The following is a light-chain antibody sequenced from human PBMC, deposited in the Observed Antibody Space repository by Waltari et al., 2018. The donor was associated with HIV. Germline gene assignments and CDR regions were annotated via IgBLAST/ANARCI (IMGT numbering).Light chain of an antibody. V-gene: IGLV1-40*01. CDR1: TSNIGAGYD. J-gene: IGLJ3*02. CDR2: GNT. CDR3: ESYDSSLSGSWV. Sequence: QSVLTPPPSVSRAPGQRVSISCTGSTSNIGAGYDVHWYHKVPGTAPKLLIFGNTHRPSGVPDRIAGSKSGTSAALAISGLRAEDEAYYYCESYDSSLSGSWVFGGGTKLTVL.